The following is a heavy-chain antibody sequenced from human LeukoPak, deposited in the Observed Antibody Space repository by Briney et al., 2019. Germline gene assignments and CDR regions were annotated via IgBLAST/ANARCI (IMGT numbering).Heavy chain of an antibody. CDR3: AKGIEDVVVVAATEDAFDI. Sequence: PGRSLRLSCAASGFTFSSYGMHWVRQAPGKGLEWVAVISYDGSNKYYADSVKGRFTISRDNSKNTLYLQMNSLRAEDTAVYYCAKGIEDVVVVAATEDAFDIWGQGTMVTVSS. CDR2: ISYDGSNK. D-gene: IGHD2-15*01. CDR1: GFTFSSYG. J-gene: IGHJ3*02. V-gene: IGHV3-30*18.